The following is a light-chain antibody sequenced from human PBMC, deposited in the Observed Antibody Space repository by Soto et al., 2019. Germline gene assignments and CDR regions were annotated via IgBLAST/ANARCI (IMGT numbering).Light chain of an antibody. J-gene: IGLJ3*02. Sequence: QAVVTQEPSLTVSPGGTVTLTCASSTGAVTSGYYPNWFQQKPGQAPRALIYSIRNKHSWTPAQFSGSLLGDKAALTLSGVQPEDEAEYYCLLYYGGVWVFGGGTKLTVL. V-gene: IGLV7-43*01. CDR3: LLYYGGVWV. CDR1: TGAVTSGYY. CDR2: SIR.